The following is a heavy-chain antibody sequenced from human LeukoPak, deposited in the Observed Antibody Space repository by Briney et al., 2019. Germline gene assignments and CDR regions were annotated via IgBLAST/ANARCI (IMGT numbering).Heavy chain of an antibody. CDR3: ARVSPRELMFDY. CDR2: INPSGGST. V-gene: IGHV1-46*01. J-gene: IGHJ4*02. CDR1: GYTFTSYY. Sequence: GASVKVSCKASGYTFTSYYMHWVRQAPGQGLEWMGIINPSGGSTSYAQKFQGRVTMTRDTSTSTVYMELSSLRSEDTAAYYCARVSPRELMFDYWGQGTLVTVSS. D-gene: IGHD1-26*01.